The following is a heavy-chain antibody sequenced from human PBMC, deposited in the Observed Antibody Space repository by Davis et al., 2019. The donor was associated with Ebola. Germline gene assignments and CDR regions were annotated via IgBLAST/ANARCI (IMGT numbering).Heavy chain of an antibody. V-gene: IGHV3-49*04. J-gene: IGHJ3*02. Sequence: GGSLRLSCTASGFTFGDYAMSWVRQAPGKGLEWVGFIRSKAYGGTTEYAASVKGRFTISRDDSKSIAYLQMNSLKTEDTAVYYCTRGSSSWYNRAFDIWGQGTMVTVSS. CDR2: IRSKAYGGTT. D-gene: IGHD6-13*01. CDR1: GFTFGDYA. CDR3: TRGSSSWYNRAFDI.